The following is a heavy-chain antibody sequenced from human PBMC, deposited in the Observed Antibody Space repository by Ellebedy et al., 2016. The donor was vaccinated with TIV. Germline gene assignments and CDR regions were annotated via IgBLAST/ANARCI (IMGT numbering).Heavy chain of an antibody. CDR1: GFSFSDAW. Sequence: GESLKISCAASGFSFSDAWMTWVRQAPGKGLEWIGRIKSKTEGGTTDYAAPVKGRFSIPRDDSKNTLYLQMNSLKTEDTAIYYCLSVSGSYYFRYNWLDPWGRGTLVTVSS. D-gene: IGHD1-26*01. CDR3: LSVSGSYYFRYNWLDP. J-gene: IGHJ5*02. V-gene: IGHV3-15*01. CDR2: IKSKTEGGTT.